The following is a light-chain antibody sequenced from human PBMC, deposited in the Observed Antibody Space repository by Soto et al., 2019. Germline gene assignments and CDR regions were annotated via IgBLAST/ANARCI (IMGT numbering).Light chain of an antibody. CDR3: LQHNTYPWT. J-gene: IGKJ1*01. CDR2: SAS. V-gene: IGKV1-17*01. Sequence: DIQITHSPSALSASVVDRVTITFRASQGIRNDLNWYQQKPGRAPKRLIYSASSLQSGVPSRFSGSGSGTEFTLTISSLQPEDFATYYCLQHNTYPWTFGQGTKVDIK. CDR1: QGIRND.